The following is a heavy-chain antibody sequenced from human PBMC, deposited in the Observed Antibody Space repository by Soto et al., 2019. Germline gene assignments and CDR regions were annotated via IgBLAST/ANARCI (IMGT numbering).Heavy chain of an antibody. CDR3: ASHRITIFGVVTTFDY. J-gene: IGHJ4*02. CDR2: IYYSGST. V-gene: IGHV4-59*13. Sequence: SETLSLTCTVSGGSISSYYWSWIRQPPGKGLEWIGYIYYSGSTNYNPSLKSRVTISVDTSKNQFSLKLSSVTAADTAVYYCASHRITIFGVVTTFDYWGQGTLVTVSS. CDR1: GGSISSYY. D-gene: IGHD3-3*01.